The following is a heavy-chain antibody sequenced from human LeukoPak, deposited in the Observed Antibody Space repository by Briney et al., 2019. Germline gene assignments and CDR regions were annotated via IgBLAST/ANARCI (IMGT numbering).Heavy chain of an antibody. J-gene: IGHJ3*02. Sequence: ASVKVSCKASGYTLTSYGISWVRQAPGQGLEWMGWISAYNGNTNYAQKLQGRVTMTTDTSTSTAYMELRSLRSDDTAVYYCARRSYRDDAFDIWGQGTMVTVSS. CDR3: ARRSYRDDAFDI. CDR2: ISAYNGNT. D-gene: IGHD1-26*01. CDR1: GYTLTSYG. V-gene: IGHV1-18*01.